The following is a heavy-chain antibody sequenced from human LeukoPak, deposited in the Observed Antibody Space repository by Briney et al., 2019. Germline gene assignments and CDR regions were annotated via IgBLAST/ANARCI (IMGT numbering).Heavy chain of an antibody. J-gene: IGHJ6*04. CDR3: TTDCYSSSCHLMDV. CDR1: GFTFSNAW. V-gene: IGHV3-15*01. Sequence: GGSLRLSCAASGFTFSNAWMSWVRQAPGKGLEWVGRIKSKTDGGTTDYAAPVKGRFTISRDDSKNTLYPQMNSLKTEDTAVYYCTTDCYSSSCHLMDVWGKGTTVTVSS. CDR2: IKSKTDGGTT. D-gene: IGHD6-13*01.